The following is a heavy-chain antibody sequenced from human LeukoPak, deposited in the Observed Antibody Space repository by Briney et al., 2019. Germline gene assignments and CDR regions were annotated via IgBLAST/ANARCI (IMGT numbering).Heavy chain of an antibody. V-gene: IGHV1-18*01. Sequence: GASVKVSCKASGYTFTSYGITWVRQAPGHGIEWMGWIRPYTGYTDFAQKFLGRVSMTRDTSTTTAYMDLRSLRSDDTAVYYCARGSTNYGAEAFDIWGRGTRVTVSS. CDR2: IRPYTGYT. J-gene: IGHJ3*02. D-gene: IGHD4/OR15-4a*01. CDR3: ARGSTNYGAEAFDI. CDR1: GYTFTSYG.